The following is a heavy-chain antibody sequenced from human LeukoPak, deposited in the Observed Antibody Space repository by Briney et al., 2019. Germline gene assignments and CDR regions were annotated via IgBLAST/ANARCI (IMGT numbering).Heavy chain of an antibody. V-gene: IGHV4-34*01. CDR3: ARARHIVVVTAIPGDWFDP. CDR1: GGSFSGYY. CDR2: INHSGST. D-gene: IGHD2-21*02. J-gene: IGHJ5*02. Sequence: SETLSLTCAVYGGSFSGYYWSWIRQPSGKGLEWIGEINHSGSTNYNPSLKSRVTISVDTSKNQFSLKLSSVTAADTAVYYCARARHIVVVTAIPGDWFDPWGQGTLVTVSS.